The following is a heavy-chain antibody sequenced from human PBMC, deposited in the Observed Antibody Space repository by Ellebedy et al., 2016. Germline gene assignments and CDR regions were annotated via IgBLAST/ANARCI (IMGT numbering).Heavy chain of an antibody. CDR1: GFTFSDYY. Sequence: GESLKISCAASGFTFSDYYMNWIRQAPGKGLEWVSYISGPGTNMNYADSVKGRFTISRDNAKNSLYLQMSSLKVEDTAVYYCVRVMYYGDTTSYWGQGTLVTVSP. CDR3: VRVMYYGDTTSY. V-gene: IGHV3-11*01. CDR2: ISGPGTNM. J-gene: IGHJ4*02. D-gene: IGHD2/OR15-2a*01.